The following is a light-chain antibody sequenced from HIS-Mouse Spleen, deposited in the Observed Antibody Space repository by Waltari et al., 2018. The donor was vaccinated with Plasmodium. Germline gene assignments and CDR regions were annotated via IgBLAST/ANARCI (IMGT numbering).Light chain of an antibody. CDR1: QSSSSY. CDR2: AAS. V-gene: IGKV1-39*01. CDR3: QQSYSTPLT. Sequence: DIQMTQSPSPLSVSVGDRVPITCRASQSSSSYLNWYQQKPGKAPKLLIYAASSWQSGVPARFSGSGSGTDFTLTISSLQPEDFATYYCQQSYSTPLTFGGGTKVEIK. J-gene: IGKJ4*01.